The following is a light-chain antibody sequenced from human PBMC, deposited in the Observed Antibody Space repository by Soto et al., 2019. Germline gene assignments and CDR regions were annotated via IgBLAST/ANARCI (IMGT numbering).Light chain of an antibody. V-gene: IGLV1-47*01. Sequence: QSVLTQAPSASGTPGQRVTISCSGSSSNIGSNYVYWYQQLPGTAPKLLIYRNNQRPSGVPDRFSGSKSGTSASLAISGLRSEGEADYYCAAWDDSLSGRVVFGGGTKLTVL. CDR2: RNN. CDR3: AAWDDSLSGRVV. CDR1: SSNIGSNY. J-gene: IGLJ2*01.